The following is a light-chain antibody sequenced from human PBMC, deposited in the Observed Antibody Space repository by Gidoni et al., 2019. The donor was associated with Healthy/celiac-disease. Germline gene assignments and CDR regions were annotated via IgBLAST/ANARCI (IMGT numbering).Light chain of an antibody. CDR3: QQYGSSPGT. Sequence: EIVLTQSPGTLSLSPGERATLSCRASQSVSSSYLAWYQQKPGQAPRLLIYGASSRATGNPDRFSGSGSGTDFTLTISRLEPEDFAVYYCQQYGSSPGTFGQGTKVEIK. V-gene: IGKV3-20*01. J-gene: IGKJ1*01. CDR1: QSVSSSY. CDR2: GAS.